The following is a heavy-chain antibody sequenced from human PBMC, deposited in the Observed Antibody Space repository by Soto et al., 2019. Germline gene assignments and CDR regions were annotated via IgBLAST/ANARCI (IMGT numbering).Heavy chain of an antibody. CDR2: ISYDGSNK. Sequence: GSLRLSCAASGFTFSSYAMHWVRQAPGKGLEWVAVISYDGSNKYYADSVKGRFTISRDNSKNTLYLQMNSLRAEDTAVYYCARETKPRIAAAGTFNYWGQGTLVTVSS. CDR1: GFTFSSYA. CDR3: ARETKPRIAAAGTFNY. D-gene: IGHD6-13*01. V-gene: IGHV3-30-3*01. J-gene: IGHJ4*02.